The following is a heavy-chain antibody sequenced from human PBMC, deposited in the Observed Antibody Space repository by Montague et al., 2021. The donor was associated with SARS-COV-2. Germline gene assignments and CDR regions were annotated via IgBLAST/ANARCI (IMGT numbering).Heavy chain of an antibody. D-gene: IGHD6-13*01. J-gene: IGHJ4*02. CDR1: GFTFTSHP. CDR3: ARDTQYSKSWLHTIFEN. CDR2: ISGSGEST. V-gene: IGHV3-23*01. Sequence: SLRLSCAASGFTFTSHPMSWVRQAPGKGLEWVSGISGSGESTYYADSVKGRFTVSRDNSKNTAHLQMNSLRAEDTAVYYCARDTQYSKSWLHTIFENWGQGTLVTVSS.